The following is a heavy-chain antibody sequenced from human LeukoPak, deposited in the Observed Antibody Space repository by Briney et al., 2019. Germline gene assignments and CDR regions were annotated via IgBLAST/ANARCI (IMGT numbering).Heavy chain of an antibody. Sequence: GASVKVSCKASGYTFTSYGISWVRQAPGQGLEWMGWISAYNGNTNYAQKLQGRVTTTTDTSTSTAYMELRSLRSDDTAVYYCARDPIGGIAARPAYYYYYMDVWGKGTTVTVSS. V-gene: IGHV1-18*01. CDR2: ISAYNGNT. D-gene: IGHD6-6*01. CDR1: GYTFTSYG. CDR3: ARDPIGGIAARPAYYYYYMDV. J-gene: IGHJ6*03.